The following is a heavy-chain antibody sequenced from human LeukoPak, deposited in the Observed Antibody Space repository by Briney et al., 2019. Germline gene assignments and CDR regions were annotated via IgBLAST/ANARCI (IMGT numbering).Heavy chain of an antibody. CDR2: IYTSGST. V-gene: IGHV4-4*09. J-gene: IGHJ2*01. D-gene: IGHD3-10*01. CDR3: AREFSWYFDL. CDR1: GGSISSYY. Sequence: SETLSLTCTVSGGSISSYYWSWIRQPPGKGLEWIGYIYTSGSTYYNPSLKSRVTISVDRSKNQFSLKLSSVTAADTAVYYCAREFSWYFDLWGRGTLVTVSS.